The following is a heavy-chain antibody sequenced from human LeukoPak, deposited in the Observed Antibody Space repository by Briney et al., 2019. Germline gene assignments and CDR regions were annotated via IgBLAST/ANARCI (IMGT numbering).Heavy chain of an antibody. Sequence: SETLSLTCTVSGYSISSGYYWGWIRQSPGKGLEWIGSIYHGGSTYYNPSLRSRVIVSVDTSKNHFSLKMSSVTAADTAVYYCARDLASCAGDCYSDGFDYWGQGALVTVSS. CDR3: ARDLASCAGDCYSDGFDY. D-gene: IGHD2-21*02. CDR1: GYSISSGYY. J-gene: IGHJ4*02. V-gene: IGHV4-38-2*02. CDR2: IYHGGST.